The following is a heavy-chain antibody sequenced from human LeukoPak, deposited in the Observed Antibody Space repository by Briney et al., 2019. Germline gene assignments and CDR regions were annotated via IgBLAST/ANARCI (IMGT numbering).Heavy chain of an antibody. D-gene: IGHD3-22*01. CDR3: ARHARGYYDNSGYYPCYFDY. V-gene: IGHV4-30-2*01. J-gene: IGHJ4*02. CDR2: IYHSGST. Sequence: SETLSLTCAVSGGSISSGGYSWSWIRQPPGKGLEWIGYIYHSGSTYYNPSLKSRVTISVDRSKNQFSLKLSSVTAADTAVYYCARHARGYYDNSGYYPCYFDYWGQGTLVTASS. CDR1: GGSISSGGYS.